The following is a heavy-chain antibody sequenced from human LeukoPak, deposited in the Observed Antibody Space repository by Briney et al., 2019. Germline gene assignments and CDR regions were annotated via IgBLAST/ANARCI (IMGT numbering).Heavy chain of an antibody. D-gene: IGHD5-24*01. Sequence: ASVKVSCKASGYTFTNHSINWVRQAPGQGLEYMGWINTYTGNPTYAQAFTGHIVFSLDTSVSTAYLQIRSLKAEDTAVYFCARSPYKAWGQGTLVTVSS. CDR3: ARSPYKA. CDR1: GYTFTNHS. J-gene: IGHJ5*02. CDR2: INTYTGNP. V-gene: IGHV7-4-1*02.